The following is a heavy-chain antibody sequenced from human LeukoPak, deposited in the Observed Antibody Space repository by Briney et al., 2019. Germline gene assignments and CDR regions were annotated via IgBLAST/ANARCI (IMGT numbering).Heavy chain of an antibody. J-gene: IGHJ3*02. D-gene: IGHD3-3*01. CDR2: IYSGGST. Sequence: GGSLRLSCAASGFTVSSNYMNWVRHAPGKGLEWVSAIYSGGSTYYADSVKGRFTISRDNSKNTVYLQMNSLRAEDTAVYYCALHYDSHAFDIWGQGTMVTVSS. CDR1: GFTVSSNY. V-gene: IGHV3-66*01. CDR3: ALHYDSHAFDI.